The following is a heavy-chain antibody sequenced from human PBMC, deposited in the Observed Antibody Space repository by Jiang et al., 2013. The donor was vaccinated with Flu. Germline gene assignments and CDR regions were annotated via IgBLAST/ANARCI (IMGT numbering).Heavy chain of an antibody. D-gene: IGHD6-13*01. CDR2: ISYSDGT. CDR1: GGSISSGYHY. Sequence: GLVKPSQTLSLTCTVSGGSISSGYHYWTWIRQHPVKGLEWVGYISYSDGTYYNPSLKSRVTISADTSKNQFSLKLRPVTAADTAVYYCARTLVAADIEVKVSGDYYFDYWGQGTLVTVSS. V-gene: IGHV4-31*03. CDR3: ARTLVAADIEVKVSGDYYFDY. J-gene: IGHJ4*02.